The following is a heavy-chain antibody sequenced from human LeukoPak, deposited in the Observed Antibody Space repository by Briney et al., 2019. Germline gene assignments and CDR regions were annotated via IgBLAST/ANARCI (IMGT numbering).Heavy chain of an antibody. CDR3: ARVSWDYYFDY. V-gene: IGHV4-38-2*02. CDR1: GYSISSGYY. Sequence: SETLSLTCTVSGYSISSGYYWGWIRQPPGKGLEWIGSIYHSGSTNYNPSLKSRVTISVDTSKNQFSLKLSSVTAADTAVYYCARVSWDYYFDYWGQGTLVTVSS. CDR2: IYHSGST. J-gene: IGHJ4*02. D-gene: IGHD2-15*01.